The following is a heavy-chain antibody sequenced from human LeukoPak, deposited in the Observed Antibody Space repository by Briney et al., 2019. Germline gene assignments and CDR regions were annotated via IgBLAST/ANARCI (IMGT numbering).Heavy chain of an antibody. D-gene: IGHD3-22*01. V-gene: IGHV3-23*01. CDR2: TKGNGGST. CDR1: GFTFTDYA. Sequence: GGSLRLSCAASGFTFTDYAMTWVRQAPGKGLEWVASTKGNGGSTNYTDSVKDRFTISRDSSKNTVYLQMHSLRADDTAVYYCAKGSYYYDTSGYFDSWGHGALVTVSS. J-gene: IGHJ4*01. CDR3: AKGSYYYDTSGYFDS.